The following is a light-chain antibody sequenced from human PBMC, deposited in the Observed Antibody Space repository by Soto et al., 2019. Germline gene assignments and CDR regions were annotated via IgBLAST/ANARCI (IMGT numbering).Light chain of an antibody. Sequence: QAVVTQPPSASGTPGQRVTISCSGSRSNIGSKTVIWYQQLPGTAPKLLIYSNNQRPSGVPDRFSGSKSGTSASLSISGLQSEDEADYYCATWDDSLNGLFGTGTKVTVL. J-gene: IGLJ1*01. CDR3: ATWDDSLNGL. V-gene: IGLV1-44*01. CDR2: SNN. CDR1: RSNIGSKT.